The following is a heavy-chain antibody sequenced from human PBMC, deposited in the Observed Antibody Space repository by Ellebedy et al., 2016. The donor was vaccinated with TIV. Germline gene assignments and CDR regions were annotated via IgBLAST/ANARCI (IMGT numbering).Heavy chain of an antibody. CDR3: RAYGSVSRRAFEH. CDR1: GFTFSDYD. Sequence: PGGSLRLSCAASGFTFSDYDMSWVRQAPGKGPEWVSAITNSGAGTYYGNSVKGRFTISRDNSKNTVYLQMNSLRAEDTALYYCRAYGSVSRRAFEHWGQGTLVTVSS. J-gene: IGHJ4*02. V-gene: IGHV3-23*01. CDR2: ITNSGAGT. D-gene: IGHD3-10*01.